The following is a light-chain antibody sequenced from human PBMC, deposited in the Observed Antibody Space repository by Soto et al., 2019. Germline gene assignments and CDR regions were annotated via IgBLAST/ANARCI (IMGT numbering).Light chain of an antibody. CDR2: DVS. CDR3: SSYTSSSTLNYV. CDR1: SSDVGGYNH. V-gene: IGLV2-14*01. J-gene: IGLJ1*01. Sequence: QSALTQPASVSGSPGQSITISCTGTSSDVGGYNHVSWYRQHPGKAPKLMIYDVSNRPSGVSNRFSGSKSGNTASLTISGLQAEDEADYYCSSYTSSSTLNYVFGTGTKVTVL.